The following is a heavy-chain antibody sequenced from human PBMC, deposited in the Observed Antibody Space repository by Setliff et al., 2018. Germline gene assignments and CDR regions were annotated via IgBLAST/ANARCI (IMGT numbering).Heavy chain of an antibody. J-gene: IGHJ4*02. V-gene: IGHV4-59*08. CDR3: ARGSYYDTSGYSPDYFDY. Sequence: PSETLSLTCTVSGGSISSYYWNWIRQPPWGGLEWIGYIYSSGSTNYNPSLKSRVTMSVDTSKNQFSLKLSSVTATDTAVYYCARGSYYDTSGYSPDYFDYWGQGTLVTVS. D-gene: IGHD3-22*01. CDR1: GGSISSYY. CDR2: IYSSGST.